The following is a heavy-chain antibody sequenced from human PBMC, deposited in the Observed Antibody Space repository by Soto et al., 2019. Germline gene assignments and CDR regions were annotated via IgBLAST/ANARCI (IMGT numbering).Heavy chain of an antibody. Sequence: ASVKVSCKASGYTFTTYAIHWVRQAPGQRLEWMGWINTGNGNRKYSQKFQRRVTISSDTSATTAYMELSILRTEDTAVYFCLCLSGLYRSSSTCSFDYWGQGTLVTVSS. V-gene: IGHV1-3*04. D-gene: IGHD2-2*01. CDR2: INTGNGNR. CDR1: GYTFTTYA. CDR3: LCLSGLYRSSSTCSFDY. J-gene: IGHJ4*02.